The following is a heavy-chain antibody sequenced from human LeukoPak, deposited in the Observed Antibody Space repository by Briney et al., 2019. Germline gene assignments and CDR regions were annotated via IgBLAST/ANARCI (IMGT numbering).Heavy chain of an antibody. V-gene: IGHV4-30-2*01. CDR3: ASGSVVEGSGSYLYYYGMDV. J-gene: IGHJ6*02. Sequence: PSQTLSLTCAVSGGSISSGGYSWSWIRQPPGKGLEWIGYIYHSGSTYYNPSLKSRVTISVDRSKNQFSLKLSSVTAADTAVYYCASGSVVEGSGSYLYYYGMDVWGQGTTVTVSS. CDR1: GGSISSGGYS. D-gene: IGHD3-10*01. CDR2: IYHSGST.